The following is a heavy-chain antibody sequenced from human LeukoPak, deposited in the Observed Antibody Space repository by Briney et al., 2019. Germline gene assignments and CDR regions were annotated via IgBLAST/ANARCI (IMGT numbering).Heavy chain of an antibody. J-gene: IGHJ5*02. CDR1: GGSISSYY. D-gene: IGHD2-2*01. CDR2: IYYSGST. Sequence: SETLSLTCTVSGGSISSYYWSWIRQPPWKELEWIGYIYYSGSTNYNPSLKSRVTISVDTSKNQFSLKLSSVTAADTAVYYCARAWVVVVPAAISFDPWGQGTLVTVSS. CDR3: ARAWVVVVPAAISFDP. V-gene: IGHV4-59*01.